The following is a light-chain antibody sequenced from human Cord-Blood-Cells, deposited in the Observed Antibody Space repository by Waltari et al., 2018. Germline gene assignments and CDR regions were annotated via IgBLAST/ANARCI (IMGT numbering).Light chain of an antibody. CDR3: QAWDSSVVV. CDR1: KLGDKY. Sequence: SYELTQPPSVSVSPGQTASITCSGDKLGDKYACWYQQKPGQSPVLVIYQDSQRPSGIPERVSGSNSGNTATLTISGTQAMDEADYYCQAWDSSVVVFGGGTKLTVL. V-gene: IGLV3-1*01. CDR2: QDS. J-gene: IGLJ2*01.